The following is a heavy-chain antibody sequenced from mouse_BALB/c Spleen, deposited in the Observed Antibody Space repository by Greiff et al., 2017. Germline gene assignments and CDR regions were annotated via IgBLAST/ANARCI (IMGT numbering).Heavy chain of an antibody. J-gene: IGHJ4*01. V-gene: IGHV14-1*02. CDR3: ARARSYAMDY. CDR2: IDPENGNT. CDR1: GFNIKDYY. Sequence: EVKLVESGAELVRPGALVKLSCKASGFNIKDYYMHWVKQRPEQGLEWIGWIDPENGNTIYDPKFQGKASITADTSSNTAYLQLSSLTSEDTAVYYCARARSYAMDYWGQGTSVTVSS.